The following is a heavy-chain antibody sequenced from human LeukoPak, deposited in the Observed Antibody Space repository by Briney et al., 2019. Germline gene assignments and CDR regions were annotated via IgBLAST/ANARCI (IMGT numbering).Heavy chain of an antibody. CDR2: ISSSSSSI. CDR1: GFIFSSYS. J-gene: IGHJ3*02. Sequence: GGSLRLSCAASGFIFSSYSMNWVRQAPGKGLEWVSYISSSSSSIYYADAVKGRFTISRDNAKNSLYLQMNSLRAEDTAVYYCARVGTPDAFDIWGQGTMVTVSS. CDR3: ARVGTPDAFDI. V-gene: IGHV3-48*01.